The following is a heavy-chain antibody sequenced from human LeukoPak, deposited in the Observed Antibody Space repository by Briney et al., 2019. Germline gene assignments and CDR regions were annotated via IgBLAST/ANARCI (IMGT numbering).Heavy chain of an antibody. CDR1: GGSISSGGYS. CDR3: ARGPVYYGF. CDR2: INHSGST. J-gene: IGHJ4*02. V-gene: IGHV4-34*01. Sequence: PSETLSLTCAVSGGSISSGGYSWSWIRQPPGKGLEWIGEINHSGSTNYNPSLKSRVTISVDTSKNQFSLKLSSVTAADTAVYYCARGPVYYGFWGQGTLVTVSS. D-gene: IGHD3-16*01.